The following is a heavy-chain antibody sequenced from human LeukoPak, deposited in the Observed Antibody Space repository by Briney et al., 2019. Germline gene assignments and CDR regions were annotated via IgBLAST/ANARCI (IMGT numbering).Heavy chain of an antibody. V-gene: IGHV4-31*03. D-gene: IGHD3-3*01. CDR2: IYYSGST. Sequence: SETLSLTCTVSGGSIRSAAYYWSWIRQPPGKGLEWIGYIYYSGSTYYNPSLKSRVTISVDTSKNQFSLKLSSVTAADTAVYYCARENFWLPKYYYGMDGWGQGTTVTVSS. J-gene: IGHJ6*02. CDR1: GGSIRSAAYY. CDR3: ARENFWLPKYYYGMDG.